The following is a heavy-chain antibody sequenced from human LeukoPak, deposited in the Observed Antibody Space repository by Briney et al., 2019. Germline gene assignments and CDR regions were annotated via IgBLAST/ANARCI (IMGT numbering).Heavy chain of an antibody. V-gene: IGHV1-69*06. CDR2: IIPIFGTA. CDR3: ARGYSNYGYVFDI. D-gene: IGHD4-11*01. Sequence: ASVKVSCKASGGTFSSYAISWVRQAPGQGLEWMGGIIPIFGTANYAQKFQGRVTITADKSTSTAYMELSSLRSEDTAVYYCARGYSNYGYVFDIWGQGTMVTVSS. CDR1: GGTFSSYA. J-gene: IGHJ3*02.